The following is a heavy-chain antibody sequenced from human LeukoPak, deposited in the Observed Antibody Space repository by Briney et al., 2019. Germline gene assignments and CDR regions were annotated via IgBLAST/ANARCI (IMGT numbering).Heavy chain of an antibody. Sequence: SETLSLTCTVSGGSISSYYWSWIRKPPGKGLEWIGYIYYSGSTNYNPSLKSRVTISVDTSKNQFSLKLSSVTAADTAVYYCARGRSGWYWFDPWGQGTLVTVSS. J-gene: IGHJ5*02. V-gene: IGHV4-59*01. CDR2: IYYSGST. CDR1: GGSISSYY. CDR3: ARGRSGWYWFDP. D-gene: IGHD6-19*01.